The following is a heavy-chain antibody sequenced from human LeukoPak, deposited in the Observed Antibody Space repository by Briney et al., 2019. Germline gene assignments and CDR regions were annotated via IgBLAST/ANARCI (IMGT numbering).Heavy chain of an antibody. J-gene: IGHJ6*03. CDR3: ATTRGAAMVTSGHYYYYYYMDV. Sequence: GASVKVSCKASGYTFTGYYMHWVRQAPGQGLEWMGWINPNSGGTNYAQKFQGRVTMTRNTSISTAYMELSSLRSEDTAVYYCATTRGAAMVTSGHYYYYYYMDVWGKGTTVTISS. CDR1: GYTFTGYY. V-gene: IGHV1-2*02. D-gene: IGHD5-18*01. CDR2: INPNSGGT.